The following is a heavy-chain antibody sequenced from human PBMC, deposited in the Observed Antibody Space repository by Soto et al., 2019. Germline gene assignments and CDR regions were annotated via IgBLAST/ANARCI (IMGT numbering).Heavy chain of an antibody. CDR1: GGSISSYY. J-gene: IGHJ4*02. CDR3: AREIVVGSFDY. Sequence: QVQLQESGPGLVKPSETLSLTCTVSGGSISSYYWSWIRQPPGKGLEWIGYIYYSGSTTYNPSLKSRVTISVDTSKNQFSLKLSSVTAADTAVYYCAREIVVGSFDYWGQGTLVTVSS. CDR2: IYYSGST. D-gene: IGHD2-2*01. V-gene: IGHV4-59*01.